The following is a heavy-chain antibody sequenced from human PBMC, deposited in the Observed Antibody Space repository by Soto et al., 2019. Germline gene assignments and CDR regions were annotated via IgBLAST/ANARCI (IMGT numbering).Heavy chain of an antibody. CDR3: SRSLNS. Sequence: PGGSLRLSCAASGFTFSTYWMDWVRQTPGKGLEWVANIKQDGSEKNYVDSVKGRFTIYRDNAKNSLYLQMSSLTAEDSALYYCSRSLNSWGQGTLVTVSS. J-gene: IGHJ4*02. CDR2: IKQDGSEK. CDR1: GFTFSTYW. V-gene: IGHV3-7*01.